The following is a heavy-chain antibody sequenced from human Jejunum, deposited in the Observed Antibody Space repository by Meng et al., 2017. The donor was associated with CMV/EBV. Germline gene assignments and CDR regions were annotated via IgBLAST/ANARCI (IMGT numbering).Heavy chain of an antibody. V-gene: IGHV3-23*01. Sequence: FAFSSYAMNWVRPAPVKGLEWVSGLSGSGVRTYYTDSVKGRFTISRDNFKNTVYLQMNNLRAEDTAVYYCAKDRVGELIATSFDYWGQGTLVTVSS. J-gene: IGHJ4*02. D-gene: IGHD3-16*01. CDR2: LSGSGVRT. CDR1: FAFSSYA. CDR3: AKDRVGELIATSFDY.